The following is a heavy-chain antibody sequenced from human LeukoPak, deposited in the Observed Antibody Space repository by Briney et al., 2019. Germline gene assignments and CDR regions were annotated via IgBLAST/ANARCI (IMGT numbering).Heavy chain of an antibody. CDR3: AREATITTLYYYYYMDV. D-gene: IGHD4-11*01. CDR2: ISAYNGNT. V-gene: IGHV1-18*01. Sequence: GASVKVSCKASGYTFTSYGISWVRQAPGQGLEWMGWISAYNGNTKYAQKLQGRVTMTTDTSTSTAYMELRSLRSDDTAVYYCAREATITTLYYYYYMDVWGKGSTVTVSS. J-gene: IGHJ6*03. CDR1: GYTFTSYG.